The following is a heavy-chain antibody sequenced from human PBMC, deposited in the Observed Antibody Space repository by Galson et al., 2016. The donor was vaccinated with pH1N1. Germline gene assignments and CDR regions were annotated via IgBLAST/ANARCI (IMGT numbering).Heavy chain of an antibody. CDR1: GAPFSSYA. CDR3: ARGKGYMLPYTLFDP. Sequence: SVKVSCKASGAPFSSYAISWLRQAPGQGLEWMGGIIGMFGTTHYAQKFQGRLTIIADESTSTAYMELSSLTSDDSAVYYCARGKGYMLPYTLFDPWGQGTLVIVSS. CDR2: IIGMFGTT. D-gene: IGHD1-1*01. J-gene: IGHJ5*02. V-gene: IGHV1-69*13.